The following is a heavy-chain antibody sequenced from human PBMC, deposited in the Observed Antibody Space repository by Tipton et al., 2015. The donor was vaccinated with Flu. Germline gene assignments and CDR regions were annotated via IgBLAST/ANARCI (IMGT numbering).Heavy chain of an antibody. V-gene: IGHV4-38-2*01. CDR3: AGRDYSHYVSVPKNWFDP. Sequence: TLSLTCSVSGDSIGSPYFWGWIRQPPGKGLEWIGNVHQAGSTYYNPSLRSRVTISLDRPKNQFSLRLTSVTAADTAVYYCAGRDYSHYVSVPKNWFDPWGQRNLVTVSS. D-gene: IGHD4-11*01. CDR1: GDSIGSPYF. CDR2: VHQAGST. J-gene: IGHJ5*02.